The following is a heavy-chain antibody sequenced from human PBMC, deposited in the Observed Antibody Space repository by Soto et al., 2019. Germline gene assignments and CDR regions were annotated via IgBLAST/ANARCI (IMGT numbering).Heavy chain of an antibody. CDR2: IWYDGSNK. CDR3: ARDSRVLRFLEWFVSYYMDV. CDR1: GFTFSSYG. J-gene: IGHJ6*03. V-gene: IGHV3-33*01. D-gene: IGHD3-3*01. Sequence: GGSLRLSCAASGFTFSSYGMHWVRQAPGKGLEWVAVIWYDGSNKYYADSVKGRFTISRDNSKNTLYLQMNSLRAEDTAVYYCARDSRVLRFLEWFVSYYMDVWGKGTTVTVSS.